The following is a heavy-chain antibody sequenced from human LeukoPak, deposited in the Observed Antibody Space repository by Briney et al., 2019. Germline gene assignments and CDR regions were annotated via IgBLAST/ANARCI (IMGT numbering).Heavy chain of an antibody. Sequence: PSETLSLTCTVSGGSISSYYWSWIRQPPGKGLEWIGYIYYSGSTNYNPSLKSRVTISVDTSKNQFSLKLSSVTAADTAVYYCARDRPLPKLWFGDPPSRDAFDIWGQGTMVTVSS. V-gene: IGHV4-59*12. CDR3: ARDRPLPKLWFGDPPSRDAFDI. D-gene: IGHD3-10*01. J-gene: IGHJ3*02. CDR1: GGSISSYY. CDR2: IYYSGST.